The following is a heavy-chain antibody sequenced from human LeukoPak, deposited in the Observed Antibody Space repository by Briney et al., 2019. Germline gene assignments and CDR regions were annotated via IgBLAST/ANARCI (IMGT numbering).Heavy chain of an antibody. V-gene: IGHV4-31*03. CDR1: GGSITSSSYY. J-gene: IGHJ4*02. Sequence: SETLSLTCTVSGGSITSSSYYWAWIRQPPGKGLEWIGYIYYSGSTYYNPSLKSRVTISVDTSKNQFSLKLSSVTAADTAVYYCASSPLKWPRRINWGQGTLVTVSS. CDR3: ASSPLKWPRRIN. CDR2: IYYSGST. D-gene: IGHD2-15*01.